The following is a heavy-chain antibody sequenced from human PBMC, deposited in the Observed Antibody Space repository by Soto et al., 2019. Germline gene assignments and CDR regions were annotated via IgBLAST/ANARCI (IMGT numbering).Heavy chain of an antibody. D-gene: IGHD1-1*01. V-gene: IGHV4-31*03. CDR1: DGSISSGGYY. Sequence: QVRLQESGPGLVKPSQTLSLTCTVSDGSISSGGYYWSWIRQHPGKGLEWIGYIFYSGSTYYNPSLKGRVTILLDTSKNLFSLKLNSVTAADTAVYSCARDGPVERNDLGYFDYWGQGTLVTVSS. J-gene: IGHJ4*02. CDR2: IFYSGST. CDR3: ARDGPVERNDLGYFDY.